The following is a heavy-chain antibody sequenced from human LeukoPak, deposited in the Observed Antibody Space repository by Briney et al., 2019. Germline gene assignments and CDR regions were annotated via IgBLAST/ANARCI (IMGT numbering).Heavy chain of an antibody. D-gene: IGHD1-26*01. J-gene: IGHJ4*02. CDR1: GFTFSSYN. CDR2: IRSSGNTI. Sequence: GGSLRLSCAASGFTFSSYNMNWVRQAPGKGLEWVSYIRSSGNTIYYADSVKGRFTISRDNAKNSVYLQMNSLRDEDTAVYYCARYGSYPEAFDYWGQGTLVTVSS. V-gene: IGHV3-48*02. CDR3: ARYGSYPEAFDY.